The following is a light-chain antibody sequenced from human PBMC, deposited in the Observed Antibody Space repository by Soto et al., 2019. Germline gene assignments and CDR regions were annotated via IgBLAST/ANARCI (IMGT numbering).Light chain of an antibody. CDR2: GAS. V-gene: IGKV3-20*01. CDR1: QSVSNNY. Sequence: EIVLTQSPGTLSLSPGERATLSCRASQSVSNNYLAWYQQKPGQAPRLLIYGASNRATGIPGRFSGSGSGTDFTLTISSLQPDDFATYYCQQYNSYPWTFGPGTKVDI. J-gene: IGKJ1*01. CDR3: QQYNSYPWT.